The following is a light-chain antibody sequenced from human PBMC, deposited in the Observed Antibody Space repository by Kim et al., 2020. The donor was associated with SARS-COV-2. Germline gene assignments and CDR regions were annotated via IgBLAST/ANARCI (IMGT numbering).Light chain of an antibody. CDR1: QSSSNW. V-gene: IGKV1-5*03. CDR2: KAS. J-gene: IGKJ1*01. Sequence: ASVGDTITITCRASQSSSNWLAWYQQKPGQAPKLLIYKASNLQTGVPSRFSGRCSGTEFTLTISSLQPDDFATYYCQQYDSNLWTFGQGTKVDIK. CDR3: QQYDSNLWT.